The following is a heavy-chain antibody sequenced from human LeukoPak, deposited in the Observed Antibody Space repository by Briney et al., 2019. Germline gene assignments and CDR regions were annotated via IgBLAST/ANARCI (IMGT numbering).Heavy chain of an antibody. D-gene: IGHD5-12*01. Sequence: GGPLRLSCAASGFSFSRSYMNWVRQAPGKGLEWVATIKQDGVDKYYVDSVKGRFTISRDTAKNSLFLQMNSLRAEDTAVYYCARDPSRYDLDYWGQGTLVTVSS. CDR1: GFSFSRSY. CDR2: IKQDGVDK. CDR3: ARDPSRYDLDY. V-gene: IGHV3-7*01. J-gene: IGHJ4*02.